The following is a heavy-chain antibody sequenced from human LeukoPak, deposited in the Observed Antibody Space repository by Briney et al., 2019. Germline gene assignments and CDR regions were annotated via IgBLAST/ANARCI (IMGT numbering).Heavy chain of an antibody. CDR2: ISGSGGST. V-gene: IGHV3-23*01. Sequence: PGGSLRLSCAASGFTFSSYAMSRVRQAPGKGLEWVSAISGSGGSTYYADSVKGRFTISRDNSKSTLYLQMNSLRAEDTAVYYCAKMGGPIWGSYRNLNYFDYWGQGTLVTVSS. D-gene: IGHD3-16*02. J-gene: IGHJ4*02. CDR3: AKMGGPIWGSYRNLNYFDY. CDR1: GFTFSSYA.